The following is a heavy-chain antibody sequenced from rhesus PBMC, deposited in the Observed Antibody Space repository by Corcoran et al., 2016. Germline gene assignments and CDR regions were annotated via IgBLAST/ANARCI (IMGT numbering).Heavy chain of an antibody. Sequence: QVQLQESGPGLVKPSETLSLTCAVSGYSISSNYWSWIRQPPGKDLEWIGYIYGSSGSTYYNPSLRSRVTISTYTSKNQFSLKLGSVTAADTAVYYCARDCTGSGCYGAFDFWGQGLRVTVSS. CDR2: IYGSSGST. CDR1: GYSISSNY. D-gene: IGHD2-21*01. V-gene: IGHV4-147*01. J-gene: IGHJ3*01. CDR3: ARDCTGSGCYGAFDF.